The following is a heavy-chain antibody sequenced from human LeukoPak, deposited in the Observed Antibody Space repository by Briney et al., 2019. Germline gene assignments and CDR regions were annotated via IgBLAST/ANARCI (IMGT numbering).Heavy chain of an antibody. Sequence: GGSLRLSCAASGFTFSDYYMSWIRQAPGKGLEWVSYISSSGTTIYYADSVQGRFTISRDNAKNSLYLQMNSLRAEDTAVYYCARDGDYVWGSYRRFDYWGQGTLVTVSS. J-gene: IGHJ4*02. D-gene: IGHD3-16*02. CDR3: ARDGDYVWGSYRRFDY. CDR2: ISSSGTTI. V-gene: IGHV3-11*04. CDR1: GFTFSDYY.